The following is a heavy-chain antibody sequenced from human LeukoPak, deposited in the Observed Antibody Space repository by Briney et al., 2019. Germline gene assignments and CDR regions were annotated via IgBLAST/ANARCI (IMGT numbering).Heavy chain of an antibody. J-gene: IGHJ4*02. V-gene: IGHV1-18*01. CDR3: ARERWTTYSGSYLMTDY. D-gene: IGHD1-26*01. CDR1: GYTFTSYG. CDR2: ISAYNGNT. Sequence: GASVKVSCKASGYTFTSYGISWVGQAPGQGEEGMGWISAYNGNTNYAQKLQCRVTMTTDTSTSTAYMELRSLRSDDTAVYYCARERWTTYSGSYLMTDYWGRGTLVTVSS.